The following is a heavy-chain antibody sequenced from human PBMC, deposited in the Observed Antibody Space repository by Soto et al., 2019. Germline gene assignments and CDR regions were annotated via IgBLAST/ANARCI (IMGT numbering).Heavy chain of an antibody. CDR3: YLPPYDDGGNVDY. D-gene: IGHD4-17*01. CDR1: GFTFSKAW. V-gene: IGHV3-15*01. Sequence: GSLRLSCAASGFTFSKAWMSWVRQAPGKGLEWVGRIKTTTDGGSTDYSAPVKGRFTISRDDSKNKLYLHLNSLNTEDTAVSYCYLPPYDDGGNVDYWGQGTLVTVSS. J-gene: IGHJ4*02. CDR2: IKTTTDGGST.